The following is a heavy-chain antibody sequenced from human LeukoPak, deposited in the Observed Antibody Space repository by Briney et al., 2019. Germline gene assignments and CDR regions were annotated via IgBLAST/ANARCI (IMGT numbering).Heavy chain of an antibody. V-gene: IGHV4-39*01. D-gene: IGHD5-24*01. CDR2: MYHNGST. CDR3: ARHPSGRMWLQQGGWFDP. J-gene: IGHJ5*02. CDR1: GGSISSISYY. Sequence: SETLSLTCTVSGGSISSISYYWGWIRQPPGKGLEWIGSMYHNGSTYYNPSLNSRVTISVDTSKNQFSLKLTSVTAADTAVYYCARHPSGRMWLQQGGWFDPWGQGTLVTVSS.